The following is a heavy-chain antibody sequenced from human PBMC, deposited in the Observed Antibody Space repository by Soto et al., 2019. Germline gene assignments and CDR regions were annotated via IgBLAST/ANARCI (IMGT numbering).Heavy chain of an antibody. CDR3: AKCSNYYGSGSLDY. D-gene: IGHD3-10*01. J-gene: IGHJ4*02. V-gene: IGHV3-23*01. CDR1: GFTFSSYA. CDR2: ISGRGDRT. Sequence: EVQVLESGGGLGQPGGSLRLSCAASGFTFSSYAMAWVRQAPGKGLEWVSSISGRGDRTYYADSVKGRFTISRDNSKNTLSLQMNRLRAEDTAVYYCAKCSNYYGSGSLDYWGQGTLVTVSS.